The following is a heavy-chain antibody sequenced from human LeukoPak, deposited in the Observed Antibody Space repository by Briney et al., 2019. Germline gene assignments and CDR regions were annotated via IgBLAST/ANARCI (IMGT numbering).Heavy chain of an antibody. CDR1: GYTFTSYA. J-gene: IGHJ3*02. CDR3: AREESLDAFDI. CDR2: INTNTGNP. V-gene: IGHV7-4-1*02. D-gene: IGHD3-10*01. Sequence: ASVKDSCQASGYTFTSYAMNWLRQAPAQGLEWMGWINTNTGNPTYAQGFTGRFVFSLDTSVSTAYLQISSLKAEDTAVYYCAREESLDAFDIWGQGTMVTVSS.